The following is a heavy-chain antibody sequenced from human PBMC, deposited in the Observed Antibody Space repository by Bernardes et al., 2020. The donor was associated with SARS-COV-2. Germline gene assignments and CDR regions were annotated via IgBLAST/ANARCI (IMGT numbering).Heavy chain of an antibody. CDR1: GGTFSSYT. D-gene: IGHD2-15*01. CDR3: ARDAFGRSLPYYYGMDV. J-gene: IGHJ6*02. CDR2: IIPILGIA. Sequence: SVKVSCKASGGTFSSYTISWVRQAPGQGLEWMGRIIPILGIANYAQKFQGRVTMTTDTSTNTAYMELRSLRSDDTAAYYCARDAFGRSLPYYYGMDVWGQGTTVTVSS. V-gene: IGHV1-69*04.